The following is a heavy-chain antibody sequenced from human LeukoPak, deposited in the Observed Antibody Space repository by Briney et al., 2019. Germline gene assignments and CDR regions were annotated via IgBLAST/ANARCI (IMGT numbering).Heavy chain of an antibody. Sequence: SQTLSLTCAISRDSVSSYSAAWSWIRQSPSSGLEWLGRTYYRSKWYNDYAVSVKSRITINPDTSKNQFSLQLTSVTPEDTAVYYCARSGGHDAFDIWGQGTMVAVSS. J-gene: IGHJ3*02. CDR1: RDSVSSYSAA. V-gene: IGHV6-1*01. D-gene: IGHD4-23*01. CDR2: TYYRSKWYN. CDR3: ARSGGHDAFDI.